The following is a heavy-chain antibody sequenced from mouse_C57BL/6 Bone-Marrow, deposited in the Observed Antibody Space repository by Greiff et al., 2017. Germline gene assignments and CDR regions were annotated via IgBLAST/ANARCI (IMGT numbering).Heavy chain of an antibody. Sequence: QVQLQQSGAELVKPGASVKMSCKASGYTFTTYPIEWMKQTHGKSLEWIGNFHPYNDDTKYNEKFKGKATLTVETSSSTVYLELSRLTSDDSAVYYCASRGYCGSSYVAWFAYWGQGTLVTVSA. J-gene: IGHJ3*01. D-gene: IGHD1-1*01. CDR1: GYTFTTYP. CDR3: ASRGYCGSSYVAWFAY. CDR2: FHPYNDDT. V-gene: IGHV1-47*01.